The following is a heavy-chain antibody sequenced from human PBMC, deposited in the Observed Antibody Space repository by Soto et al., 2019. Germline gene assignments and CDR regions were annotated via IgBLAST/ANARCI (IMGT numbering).Heavy chain of an antibody. J-gene: IGHJ4*02. CDR3: VRDQDSRGYSVFNH. CDR2: INNDGSST. V-gene: IGHV3-74*01. Sequence: PGESLKISCAASGFTLNSFFMHWVRQAPGRGLMWVSRINNDGSSTTYADSVKGRFTISRDNAKNTLYLQMNSLRAEDTAVYFCVRDQDSRGYSVFNHWGQGAQVTVSS. CDR1: GFTLNSFF. D-gene: IGHD3-22*01.